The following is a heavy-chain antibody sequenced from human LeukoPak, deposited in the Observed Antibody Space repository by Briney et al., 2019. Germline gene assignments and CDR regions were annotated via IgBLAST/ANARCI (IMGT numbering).Heavy chain of an antibody. CDR2: ISAYNGNT. V-gene: IGHV1-18*01. CDR3: ALNYYDSSGYLLADY. J-gene: IGHJ4*02. D-gene: IGHD3-22*01. CDR1: GYTFTSYG. Sequence: GASVKVSCKASGYTFTSYGISWVRQAPGQGLEWMGWISAYNGNTNYAQKLQGRVTMTTDTSTSTAYMELRSLRSDDTAVYYCALNYYDSSGYLLADYWGQGTLVTVSS.